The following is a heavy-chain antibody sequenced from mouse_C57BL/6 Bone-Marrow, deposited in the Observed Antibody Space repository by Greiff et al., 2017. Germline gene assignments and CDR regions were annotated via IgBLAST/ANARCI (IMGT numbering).Heavy chain of an antibody. CDR3: TRTLYYFDY. CDR2: IDPETGGT. Sequence: VQLQQSGAELVRPGASVTLSCKASGYTFTDYEMQWVKQTPVHGLEWIGAIDPETGGTAYNQKFKGKAILTADKSSSTAYMELRSLTSEDSAVYYCTRTLYYFDYWGQGTTLTVSS. CDR1: GYTFTDYE. J-gene: IGHJ2*01. V-gene: IGHV1-15*01.